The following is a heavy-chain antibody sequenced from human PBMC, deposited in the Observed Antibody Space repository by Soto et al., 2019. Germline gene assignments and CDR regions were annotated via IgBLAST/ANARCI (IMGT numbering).Heavy chain of an antibody. CDR3: ANGDSGSYSNAFDI. J-gene: IGHJ3*02. V-gene: IGHV4-39*01. CDR1: GGSISSSNRY. Sequence: SETLSLTCSVSGGSISSSNRYWGWIRQTPGKGLEWIASIYYSGSTNYNPSLKSRVTISVDTSKNQFSLKLSSVTAADTAVYYCANGDSGSYSNAFDIWGQRTMVTVSS. D-gene: IGHD3-10*01. CDR2: IYYSGST.